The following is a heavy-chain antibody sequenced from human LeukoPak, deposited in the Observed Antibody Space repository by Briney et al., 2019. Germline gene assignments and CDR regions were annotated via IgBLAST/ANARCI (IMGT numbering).Heavy chain of an antibody. CDR1: GFTFSSYS. D-gene: IGHD6-6*01. Sequence: PGGSPRLSCAASGFTFSSYSMNWVRQAPGKGLEWASSISSGSSYIYSTYYADSVKGRFTISRDSTKNSLYLQINSLRAEDTAVYYCARAASHYYFDSWGQGTLVTVSS. CDR3: ARAASHYYFDS. CDR2: ISSGSSYIYST. V-gene: IGHV3-21*01. J-gene: IGHJ4*02.